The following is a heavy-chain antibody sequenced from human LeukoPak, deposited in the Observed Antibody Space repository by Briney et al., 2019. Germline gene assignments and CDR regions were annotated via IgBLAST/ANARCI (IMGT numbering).Heavy chain of an antibody. J-gene: IGHJ4*02. CDR3: AKVLCLTGSGCVHDY. Sequence: GGSLRLSCAASGFTFGDYSMSWVRQAPGKGLEWLSTITSSGRSTYSADSVRGRFTVSRDISKKTVYLQMNNVRGEDTAVYYCAKVLCLTGSGCVHDYWGQGTLVTVSS. D-gene: IGHD6-19*01. V-gene: IGHV3-23*01. CDR1: GFTFGDYS. CDR2: ITSSGRST.